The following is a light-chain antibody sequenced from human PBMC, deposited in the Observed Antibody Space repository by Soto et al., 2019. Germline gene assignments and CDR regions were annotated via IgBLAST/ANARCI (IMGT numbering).Light chain of an antibody. J-gene: IGKJ1*01. CDR3: QQYGSSPRT. V-gene: IGKV3-20*01. CDR2: GAS. CDR1: QSVGSNY. Sequence: EIVLTQSPGTLSLSLGERATVSCRASQSVGSNYLAWYQRKPGQAPRLLIYGASSRATGIPDRFSGSGSGTDFTLTISRLEPEDFAVYYCQQYGSSPRTFGQGTKVDI.